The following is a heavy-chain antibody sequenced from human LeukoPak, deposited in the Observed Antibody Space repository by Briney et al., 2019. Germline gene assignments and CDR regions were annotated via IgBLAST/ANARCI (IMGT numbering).Heavy chain of an antibody. D-gene: IGHD3-22*01. CDR2: INHSGST. Sequence: SETLSLTCAVYGGSFSGYYWSWIRQPPGKGLEWIGEINHSGSTNYNPSLKSRVTISVDTSKNQCSLKLSSVTAADTAVYYCARHRTYYYDSSGYPYYYYYYYMDVWGKGTTVTISS. CDR1: GGSFSGYY. V-gene: IGHV4-34*01. J-gene: IGHJ6*03. CDR3: ARHRTYYYDSSGYPYYYYYYYMDV.